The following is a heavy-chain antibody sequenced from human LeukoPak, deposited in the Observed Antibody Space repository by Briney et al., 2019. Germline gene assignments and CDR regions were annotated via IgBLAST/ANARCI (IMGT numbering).Heavy chain of an antibody. Sequence: PGESLTLSCAASGFTSSAYDMHWVRQITGGGLEWVSTSGTVGDTFYSDSVKGRFTISRENAKNSVHLQMNSLRVEDSAIYFCVRAAMPYIINGRRFDYWGQGTLVTVSS. D-gene: IGHD2-2*01. CDR3: VRAAMPYIINGRRFDY. CDR2: SGTVGDT. V-gene: IGHV3-13*04. CDR1: GFTSSAYD. J-gene: IGHJ4*02.